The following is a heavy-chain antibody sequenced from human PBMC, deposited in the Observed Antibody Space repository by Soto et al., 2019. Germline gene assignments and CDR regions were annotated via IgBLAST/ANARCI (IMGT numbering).Heavy chain of an antibody. V-gene: IGHV3-23*01. J-gene: IGHJ6*01. CDR2: ISGSGGST. Sequence: GSLRLYCAASGFTFSSYAMSWVRQAPGKVLEWVSAISGSGGSTYYADSVKGRFTISRDNSKNTLYLQMNSLRAEDTAVYYCPKGGSYYDFWSRYYCYYGMDVWQRRXTVTVCS. D-gene: IGHD3-3*01. CDR1: GFTFSSYA. CDR3: PKGGSYYDFWSRYYCYYGMDV.